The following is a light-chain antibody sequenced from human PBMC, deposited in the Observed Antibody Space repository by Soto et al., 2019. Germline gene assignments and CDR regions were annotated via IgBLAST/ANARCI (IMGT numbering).Light chain of an antibody. J-gene: IGLJ2*01. Sequence: QSALTQPASXXXXXXXXXXXXCTGTSSDVGGYNYVSWYQQHPGKAPKLMIYEVSNRPSGVSNRFSGSKSGNTASLTISGLQAEDEADYYCSSYTSSSTLVVFGGGTQLTVL. CDR1: SSDVGGYNY. CDR2: EVS. V-gene: IGLV2-14*01. CDR3: SSYTSSSTLVV.